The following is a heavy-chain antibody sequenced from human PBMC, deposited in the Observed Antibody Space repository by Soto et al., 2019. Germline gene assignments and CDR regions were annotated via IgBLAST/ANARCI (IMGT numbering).Heavy chain of an antibody. V-gene: IGHV3-33*01. CDR3: ARGDSSGYF. Sequence: QVQLVESGGGVVQPGRSLRLSCVASGFIFSNYGIHWVRQAPGKGLEWVAVRWYDGSNKYYADSVKGRFTISRDNSKNTLYLQMNSLRAEDTAVYYCARGDSSGYFWGQGTLVTVSS. D-gene: IGHD3-22*01. CDR1: GFIFSNYG. J-gene: IGHJ4*02. CDR2: RWYDGSNK.